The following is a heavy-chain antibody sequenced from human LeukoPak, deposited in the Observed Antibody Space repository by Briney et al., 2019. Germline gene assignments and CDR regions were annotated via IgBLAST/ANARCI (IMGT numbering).Heavy chain of an antibody. CDR2: ISSSGSGDNT. V-gene: IGHV3-23*01. CDR1: EFTFSSYA. CDR3: AKDRTAGASYWYFDL. Sequence: PGGSLRLSCAASEFTFSSYAMSWVRQAPGKGLEWVSGISSSGSGDNTYYADSVKGRFTISRDSSKNTLFLHMNTLRAEDTAIYYCAKDRTAGASYWYFDLWGRGTLVTVSS. D-gene: IGHD1-26*01. J-gene: IGHJ2*01.